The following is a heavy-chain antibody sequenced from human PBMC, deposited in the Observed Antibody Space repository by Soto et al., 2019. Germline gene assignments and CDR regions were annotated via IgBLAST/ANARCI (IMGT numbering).Heavy chain of an antibody. Sequence: QVQLVQSGAEVKKPGSSVKVSCKASGGTFSSYAISWVRQAPGQGLECMGGIIPIFGTANYAQKFQGRVTITTDESTSTAYMELSSLRSEDTAVYYGARAPKYCSSTSCYHYFDYWGQGTLVTVSS. V-gene: IGHV1-69*01. CDR1: GGTFSSYA. J-gene: IGHJ4*02. CDR2: IIPIFGTA. CDR3: ARAPKYCSSTSCYHYFDY. D-gene: IGHD2-2*01.